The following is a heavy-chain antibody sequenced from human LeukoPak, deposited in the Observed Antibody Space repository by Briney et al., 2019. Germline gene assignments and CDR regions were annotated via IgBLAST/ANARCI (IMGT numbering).Heavy chain of an antibody. CDR1: GFTFSDYY. CDR3: ARVEGDCSSTSCYLFDY. J-gene: IGHJ4*02. Sequence: GGSLRLSCAASGFTFSDYYMSWIRQAPGKGLEWVSYISSSSSYTNYADSVKGRFTISRDNVKNSLYLQMNSLRAEDTAVYYCARVEGDCSSTSCYLFDYWGQGTLVTVSS. V-gene: IGHV3-11*06. CDR2: ISSSSSYT. D-gene: IGHD2-2*01.